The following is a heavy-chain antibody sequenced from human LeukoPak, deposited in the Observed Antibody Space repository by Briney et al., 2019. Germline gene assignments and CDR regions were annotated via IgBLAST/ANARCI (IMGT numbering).Heavy chain of an antibody. V-gene: IGHV4-38-2*02. Sequence: SETLSLTCAVSGYSISSGYFWGWIRQPPGKGLEWFGSIYHSGSTYYNPSLKSRVTISVDTSKNQLSLKLTSVTAADTAVYYCAREIFGVIYSPADYWGQGTLVTVSS. CDR2: IYHSGST. CDR3: AREIFGVIYSPADY. D-gene: IGHD3-3*01. CDR1: GYSISSGYF. J-gene: IGHJ4*02.